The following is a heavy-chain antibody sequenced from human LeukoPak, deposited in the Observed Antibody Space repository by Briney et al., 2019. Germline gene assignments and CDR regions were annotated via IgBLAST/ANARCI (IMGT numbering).Heavy chain of an antibody. J-gene: IGHJ4*02. V-gene: IGHV3-48*01. D-gene: IGHD1-26*01. CDR1: GFSFNSYN. CDR3: ARGGAALGY. CDR2: ISSSSSIT. Sequence: GGSLRLSCEASGFSFNSYNMCWVRQAPGQGLEWVSDISSSSSITYYADSVKGRFTISRDNAKNSLYLQMNSLRVEDTAVYYCARGGAALGYWGQGTLVTVSS.